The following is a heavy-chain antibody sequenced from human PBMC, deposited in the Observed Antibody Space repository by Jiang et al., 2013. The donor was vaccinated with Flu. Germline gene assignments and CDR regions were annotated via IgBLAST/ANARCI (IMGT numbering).Heavy chain of an antibody. Sequence: SELKKPGASVKVSCRASGYPFINYAIHWVRQARGQGLERMGWINTNTGSPAYARGFTGRFVFSLNTSVSTAYLQISGLKAEDSGLYYCAREERRSSGYFDHWGQGALVTVSS. CDR2: INTNTGSP. CDR3: AREERRSSGYFDH. CDR1: GYPFINYA. V-gene: IGHV7-4-1*02. D-gene: IGHD3-22*01. J-gene: IGHJ4*02.